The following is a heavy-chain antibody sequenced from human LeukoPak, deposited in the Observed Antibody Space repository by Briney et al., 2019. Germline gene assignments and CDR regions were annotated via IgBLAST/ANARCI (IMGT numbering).Heavy chain of an antibody. D-gene: IGHD6-13*01. CDR2: ISSSSSTI. V-gene: IGHV3-48*01. J-gene: IGHJ4*02. CDR1: GFTFSSYS. Sequence: GGSLRLSCAASGFTFSSYSMNWVRQAPGKGLEWVSYISSSSSTIYYADPVKGRFTISRDNAKNSLYLQMNSLRAEDTAVYYCARDIIAAAGKEDYWGQGTLVTVSS. CDR3: ARDIIAAAGKEDY.